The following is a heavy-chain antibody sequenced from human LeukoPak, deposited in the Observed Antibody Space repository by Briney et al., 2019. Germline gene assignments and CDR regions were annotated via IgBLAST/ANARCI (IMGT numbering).Heavy chain of an antibody. Sequence: SETLSLTCSVSGASISRYYWNWIRQPPGKGLEWIGYIYYSGSTNYNPSLKSRVTISVDTSKNQFSLKLSSVTAADTAVYYCARATQGLRWYRYFDYWGQGTLVTVSS. CDR2: IYYSGST. CDR3: ARATQGLRWYRYFDY. V-gene: IGHV4-59*01. J-gene: IGHJ4*02. D-gene: IGHD4-23*01. CDR1: GASISRYY.